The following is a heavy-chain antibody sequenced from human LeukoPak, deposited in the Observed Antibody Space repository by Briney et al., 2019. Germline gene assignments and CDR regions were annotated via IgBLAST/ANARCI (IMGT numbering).Heavy chain of an antibody. Sequence: SETLSLTCIVSGGSISSYYWSWIRQPAGKGLEWIGHIHTSGSTNYNPSLKSRVTMSADTSKNQFSLKLSSVTAADTAVYYCARDRYYYDGSGYIFDYWGQGTLVTVSS. CDR3: ARDRYYYDGSGYIFDY. J-gene: IGHJ4*02. CDR1: GGSISSYY. CDR2: IHTSGST. V-gene: IGHV4-4*07. D-gene: IGHD3-22*01.